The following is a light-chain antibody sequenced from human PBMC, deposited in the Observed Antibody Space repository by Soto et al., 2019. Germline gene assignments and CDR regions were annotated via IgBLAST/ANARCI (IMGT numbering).Light chain of an antibody. CDR3: QQYNSYSPT. CDR1: QSISSW. V-gene: IGKV1-5*01. J-gene: IGKJ1*01. CDR2: DAS. Sequence: DIQMTQSPSTLSASVGYRFTITCRASQSISSWLAWYQQKPGKAPKLLIYDASSLESGVPSRFSGSGSGTEFTLTISGLQPGDSATYYCQQYNSYSPTFGQGTKVDI.